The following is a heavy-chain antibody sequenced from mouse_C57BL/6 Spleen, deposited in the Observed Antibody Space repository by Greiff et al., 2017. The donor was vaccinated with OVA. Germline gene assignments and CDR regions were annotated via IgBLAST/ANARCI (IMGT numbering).Heavy chain of an antibody. CDR2: IWSGGST. J-gene: IGHJ4*01. CDR3: ARKCPYAMDY. V-gene: IGHV2-2*01. Sequence: VMLVESGPGLVQPSQSLSITCTVSGFSLTSYGVHWVRQSPGKGLEWLGVIWSGGSTDYNAAFISRLSISKDNSKSQVFFKMNSLQADDTAIYYCARKCPYAMDYWGQGTSVTVSS. CDR1: GFSLTSYG.